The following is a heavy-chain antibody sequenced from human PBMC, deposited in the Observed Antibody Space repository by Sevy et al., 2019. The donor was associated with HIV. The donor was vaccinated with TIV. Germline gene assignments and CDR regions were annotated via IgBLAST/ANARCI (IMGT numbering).Heavy chain of an antibody. CDR3: ARDKYYYVSESFDY. D-gene: IGHD3-10*01. Sequence: ASVKVSCKASGGIFRSNAISWVRQAPGQGLEWMGGIIAVFGTTNYAQKFQGRFTVTADESRSTAYMELSSLRSEDTAVYYCARDKYYYVSESFDYWGQGTQVTVSS. J-gene: IGHJ4*01. CDR1: GGIFRSNA. V-gene: IGHV1-69*13. CDR2: IIAVFGTT.